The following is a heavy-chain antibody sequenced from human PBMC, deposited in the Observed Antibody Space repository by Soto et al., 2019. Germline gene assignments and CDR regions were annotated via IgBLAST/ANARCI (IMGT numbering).Heavy chain of an antibody. Sequence: XSVKVSCKASGYIFTGYYIQWVRQAPGQGLEWMGWINTKTGGTKYAQKFQGRVTMTRDTSINTAYMEVSRLRSDDTAVYYCATDKVAFDMWGQGTMVTVSS. V-gene: IGHV1-2*02. CDR1: GYIFTGYY. D-gene: IGHD3-9*01. CDR2: INTKTGGT. CDR3: ATDKVAFDM. J-gene: IGHJ3*02.